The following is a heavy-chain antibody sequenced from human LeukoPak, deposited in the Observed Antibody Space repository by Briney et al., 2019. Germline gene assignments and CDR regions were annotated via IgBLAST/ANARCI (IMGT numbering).Heavy chain of an antibody. CDR2: INPNSGGT. CDR3: IGRDSSGYYFDY. V-gene: IGHV1-2*02. CDR1: GYTFTGYY. J-gene: IGHJ4*02. D-gene: IGHD3-22*01. Sequence: ASVKVSCKASGYTFTGYYMHWVRQAPGQGLEWMGWINPNSGGTNYAQKFQGRVTMTRDTSISTAYMELSSLRSEDTAVYYCIGRDSSGYYFDYWGQGTLVTVSS.